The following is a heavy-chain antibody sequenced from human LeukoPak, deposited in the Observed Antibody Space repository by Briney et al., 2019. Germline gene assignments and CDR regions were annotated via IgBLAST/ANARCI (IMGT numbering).Heavy chain of an antibody. J-gene: IGHJ4*02. V-gene: IGHV3-9*01. CDR2: ICWNSFSI. Sequence: GGSLRLSCVGAGFRFVNYGMHSGRPAPGKCLEWVAGICWNSFSIDYADSVKCLFPISRDNARNSMFLQMNSLTVEDAALYYCAKSGPDTTMLHGFDKWGQGTLVAVSS. D-gene: IGHD3-10*01. CDR1: GFRFVNYG. CDR3: AKSGPDTTMLHGFDK.